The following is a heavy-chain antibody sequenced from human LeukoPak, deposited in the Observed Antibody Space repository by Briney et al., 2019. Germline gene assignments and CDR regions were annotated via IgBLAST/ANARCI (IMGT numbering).Heavy chain of an antibody. CDR2: IYHSGST. Sequence: SSETLSLTCTVSGYSISSGYYWGWIRQPPGKGLEWIGSIYHSGSTYYNPSLKSRVTISVDTSKNQFSLKLSSVTAADTAVYYCARIYGDYEVRYYYYYMDVWGKGTTVTVSS. J-gene: IGHJ6*03. CDR3: ARIYGDYEVRYYYYYMDV. D-gene: IGHD4-17*01. V-gene: IGHV4-38-2*02. CDR1: GYSISSGYY.